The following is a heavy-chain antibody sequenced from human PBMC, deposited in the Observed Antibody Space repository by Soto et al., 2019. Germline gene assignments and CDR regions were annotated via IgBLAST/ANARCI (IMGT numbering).Heavy chain of an antibody. Sequence: ESGGGVVQPGRSLRLSCAASGFTFSSYGMHWVRQAPGKGLEWVAVISYDGSNKYYADSVKGRFTISRDNSKNTLYLQMNSLRAEDTAVYYCAKSPYSSSWYGVWFDPWGQGTLVTVSS. CDR3: AKSPYSSSWYGVWFDP. V-gene: IGHV3-30*18. J-gene: IGHJ5*02. CDR1: GFTFSSYG. D-gene: IGHD6-13*01. CDR2: ISYDGSNK.